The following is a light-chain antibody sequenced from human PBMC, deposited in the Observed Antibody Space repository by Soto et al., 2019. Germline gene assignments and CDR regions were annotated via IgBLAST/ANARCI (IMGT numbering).Light chain of an antibody. V-gene: IGLV1-44*01. CDR1: SSNIGSNT. CDR3: SSWDGSLNAML. CDR2: YNG. Sequence: QSVLSQPPSASGTPGQRVTISCTGRSSNIGSNTVNWYQHLPGAAPTILIYYNGRRPSGVPARFSGSKSGTSASLAISGLQSDDEADYYCSSWDGSLNAMLFGGGTKLTVL. J-gene: IGLJ3*02.